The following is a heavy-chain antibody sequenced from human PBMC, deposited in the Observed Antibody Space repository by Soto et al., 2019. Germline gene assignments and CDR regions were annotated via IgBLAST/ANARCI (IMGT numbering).Heavy chain of an antibody. CDR2: ISSSSSTI. D-gene: IGHD3-22*01. CDR1: GFTFSSYS. V-gene: IGHV3-48*01. Sequence: EVQLVESGGGLVQPGGSLRLSCAASGFTFSSYSMNWVRQAPGKGLEWVSYISSSSSTIYYADSVKGRFTISRDNSKNTLYLQMNSLRVEDTAVYYCAKDAPGSGWLSDSWGQGARVTVSS. J-gene: IGHJ4*02. CDR3: AKDAPGSGWLSDS.